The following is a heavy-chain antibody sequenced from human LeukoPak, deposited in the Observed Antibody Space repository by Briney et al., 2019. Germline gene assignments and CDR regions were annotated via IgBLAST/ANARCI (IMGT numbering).Heavy chain of an antibody. CDR2: IKQDGREK. V-gene: IGHV3-7*01. CDR3: ARSRYLDY. CDR1: GFTFSTYW. J-gene: IGHJ4*02. Sequence: PGGSLRLSCAASGFTFSTYWMSWVRQAPGKGLEWVANIKQDGREKNYVDSVKGRFTISRDNAKNSLYLQMNSLRAEDTAVYYCARSRYLDYWAREPWSPFSQ.